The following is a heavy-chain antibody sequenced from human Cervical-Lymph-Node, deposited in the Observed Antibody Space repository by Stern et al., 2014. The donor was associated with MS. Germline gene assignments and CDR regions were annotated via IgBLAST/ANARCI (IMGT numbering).Heavy chain of an antibody. CDR1: GFSFSVET. V-gene: IGHV3-21*01. CDR2: ISSSSSFM. D-gene: IGHD1-26*01. CDR3: ASAAPRGY. J-gene: IGHJ4*02. Sequence: EVQLVESGGGLVKPGGSLRLSWAASGFSFSVETMNWVRQSPGKGLEGVSSISSSSSFMHYADSVKGRFTISRDNVNNSLFLQMSSLTVEDTAVYYCASAAPRGYWGQGTLVAVSS.